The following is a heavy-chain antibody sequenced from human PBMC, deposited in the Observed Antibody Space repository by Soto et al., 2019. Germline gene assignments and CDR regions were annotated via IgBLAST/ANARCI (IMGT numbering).Heavy chain of an antibody. CDR3: ARELCSSTSCWRGWFDP. Sequence: QVQLQESGPGLVKSSETLSLTCTVSRGSIGSYYWSWIRQPPGKGLEWIGYIYYSGSTNYNPSLKSRVTMSVDTSKNHFSLRLNSVTAADTAVYYCARELCSSTSCWRGWFDPWGQGILVIVSS. CDR1: RGSIGSYY. CDR2: IYYSGST. J-gene: IGHJ5*02. V-gene: IGHV4-59*01. D-gene: IGHD2-2*01.